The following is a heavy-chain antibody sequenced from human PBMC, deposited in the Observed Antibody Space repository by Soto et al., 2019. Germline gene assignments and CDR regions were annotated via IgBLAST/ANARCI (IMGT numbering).Heavy chain of an antibody. CDR2: ISSSGSTI. J-gene: IGHJ6*02. CDR1: GFTFSDYY. V-gene: IGHV3-11*01. CDR3: ARDLKEYGDYPVGYYYGMDV. Sequence: PGGSLRLSCAASGFTFSDYYMSWIRQAPGKGLEWVSYISSSGSTIYYADSVKGRFTISRDNAKNSLYLQMNSLRAEDTAVYYCARDLKEYGDYPVGYYYGMDVWGQGTTGTVSS. D-gene: IGHD4-17*01.